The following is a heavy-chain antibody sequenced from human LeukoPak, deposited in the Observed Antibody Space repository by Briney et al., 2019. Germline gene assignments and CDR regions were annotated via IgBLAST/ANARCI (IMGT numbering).Heavy chain of an antibody. D-gene: IGHD3-22*01. V-gene: IGHV1-18*01. CDR2: ISAYNGNT. Sequence: ASVKVSCKASGYTFTSYGISWVRQAPGQGLEWMGWISAYNGNTNYAQKLQGRVTMTTDTSTSTAYMELRSLRSDDTAVYYCARDYYYESSGYRGDYYYCMDVWGQGTTVTVSS. J-gene: IGHJ6*02. CDR1: GYTFTSYG. CDR3: ARDYYYESSGYRGDYYYCMDV.